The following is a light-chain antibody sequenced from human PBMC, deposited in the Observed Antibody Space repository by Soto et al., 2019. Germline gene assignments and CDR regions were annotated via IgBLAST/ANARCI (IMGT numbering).Light chain of an antibody. CDR3: QQSYSTLLT. CDR2: AAS. Sequence: DIQMTQSPSSLSASVGDRVTITCRASQSISSYLNWYQQKPGKAPKLLIYAASSLQSGVPSRFSGSGSGTDFTLTISSLQHEDFATYYCQQSYSTLLTFGQGTKVEIK. V-gene: IGKV1-39*01. J-gene: IGKJ1*01. CDR1: QSISSY.